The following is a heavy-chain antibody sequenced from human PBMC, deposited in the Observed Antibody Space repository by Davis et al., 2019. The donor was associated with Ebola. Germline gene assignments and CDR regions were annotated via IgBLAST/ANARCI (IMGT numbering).Heavy chain of an antibody. CDR2: FSRSSGTI. CDR1: GFTFSSHS. Sequence: PGGSLRLSCAASGFTFSSHSMNWVRQAPGKGLEWVSYFSRSSGTIYYADSVKGRFTISRDNAKNSLYLQMNSLRDEDTAIYYCARDPDSSSWYEGYFDLWGRGTLVTVSS. D-gene: IGHD6-13*01. V-gene: IGHV3-48*02. J-gene: IGHJ2*01. CDR3: ARDPDSSSWYEGYFDL.